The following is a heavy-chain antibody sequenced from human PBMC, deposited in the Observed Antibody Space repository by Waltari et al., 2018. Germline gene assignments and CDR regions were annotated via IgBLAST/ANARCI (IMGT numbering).Heavy chain of an antibody. J-gene: IGHJ4*02. D-gene: IGHD3-16*01. V-gene: IGHV4-28*01. Sequence: QVQLQESGPGLVKPSDTLSLTCVVSGFSIKSRNWWGWIRQSPGKGLEWIGYIFYSGNNYYNPSLKSRVTMSVDTSKNQISLNMSSVIADDTAVYYCARRGTEGYCDFWGQGTHVAVSS. CDR1: GFSIKSRNW. CDR3: ARRGTEGYCDF. CDR2: IFYSGNN.